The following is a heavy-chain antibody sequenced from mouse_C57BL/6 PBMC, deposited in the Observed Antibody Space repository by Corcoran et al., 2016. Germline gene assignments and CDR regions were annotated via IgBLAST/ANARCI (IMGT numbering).Heavy chain of an antibody. CDR1: GFTFRHYR. D-gene: IGHD2-12*01. J-gene: IGHJ4*01. V-gene: IGHV13-2*01. CDR2: ITVKSDNYGA. CDR3: SQGKYDDARDY. Sequence: QVQLVETGGGLVRPGNSLKLSCVTSGFTFRHYRMHELRQPPGKRLEWVAVITVKSDNYGANYAESVKGRFAISRDDSKSSVDLEMNRVREEDTATYFWSQGKYDDARDYWGQGTSVTVSS.